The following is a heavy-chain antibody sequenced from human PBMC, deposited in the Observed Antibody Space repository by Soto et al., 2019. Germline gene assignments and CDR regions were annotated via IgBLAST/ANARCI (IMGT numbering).Heavy chain of an antibody. Sequence: QVQLVESGGGVVQPGRSLRLSCAASGFTFSSYGMHWVRQAPGKGLEWVAVISYDGSNKYYADSVKGRFTISRDNSKNPLYLQMNSLRAEDTAVYYCAKGRWFGELWGQGTLVTVSS. V-gene: IGHV3-30*18. CDR1: GFTFSSYG. J-gene: IGHJ4*02. CDR2: ISYDGSNK. D-gene: IGHD3-10*01. CDR3: AKGRWFGEL.